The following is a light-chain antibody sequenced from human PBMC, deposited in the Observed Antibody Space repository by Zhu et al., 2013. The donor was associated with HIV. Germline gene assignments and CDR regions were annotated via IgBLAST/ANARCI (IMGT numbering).Light chain of an antibody. CDR3: HQRSNWPQGTLT. V-gene: IGKV3-11*01. Sequence: EIVLTQSPATLSVSPGERATLSCRASQSVTTNLAWYQQRPGQAPRLLIYAASTRANEIPARFSGSGSGTDFTLTISSLEPEDFAVYYCHQRSNWPQGTLTFGGGTKVEIK. J-gene: IGKJ4*01. CDR1: QSVTTN. CDR2: AAS.